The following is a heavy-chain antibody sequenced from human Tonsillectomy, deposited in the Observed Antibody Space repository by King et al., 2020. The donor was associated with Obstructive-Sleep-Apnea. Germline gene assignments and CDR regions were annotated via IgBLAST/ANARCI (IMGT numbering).Heavy chain of an antibody. D-gene: IGHD4-23*01. J-gene: IGHJ4*02. CDR3: ERSFYGGKIDS. CDR1: GFTFSIYW. V-gene: IGHV3-74*01. Sequence: EVQLVESGGGLVRPGGSLRLSCAASGFTFSIYWMHWVRQVQGKGLVWVSRISGDGSSTSYADSVKGRFTISRDNAKNTLYLQMNSLRVEDTAVYYCERSFYGGKIDSWGQGTLVTVSS. CDR2: ISGDGSST.